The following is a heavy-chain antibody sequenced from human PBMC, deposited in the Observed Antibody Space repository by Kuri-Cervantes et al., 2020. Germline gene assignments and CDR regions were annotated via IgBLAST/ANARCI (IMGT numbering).Heavy chain of an antibody. Sequence: GGSLRLSCSASGFTFSSYGMHWVRQAPGKGLEWVAVIWYDGSNKYYADSVKGRFTISRDNSKNTLYLQMNSLRAEDTAVYYCARDIVVVVAATVAHWFDPWGQGTLVTVSS. CDR3: ARDIVVVVAATVAHWFDP. J-gene: IGHJ5*02. CDR1: GFTFSSYG. CDR2: IWYDGSNK. D-gene: IGHD2-15*01. V-gene: IGHV3-30*19.